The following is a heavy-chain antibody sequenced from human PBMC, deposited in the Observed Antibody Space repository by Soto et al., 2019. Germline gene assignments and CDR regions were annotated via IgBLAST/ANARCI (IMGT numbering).Heavy chain of an antibody. Sequence: SETLSLTCTVSGGSISSGDYYWSWIRQPPGKGLEWIGYIYYSGSTYYNPSLKSRVTISVDTSKNQFSLKLSSVTAADTAVYYCARATTPYYYDSSGYYFDFWGQGTLVTVSS. J-gene: IGHJ4*02. CDR1: GGSISSGDYY. CDR2: IYYSGST. D-gene: IGHD3-22*01. CDR3: ARATTPYYYDSSGYYFDF. V-gene: IGHV4-30-4*01.